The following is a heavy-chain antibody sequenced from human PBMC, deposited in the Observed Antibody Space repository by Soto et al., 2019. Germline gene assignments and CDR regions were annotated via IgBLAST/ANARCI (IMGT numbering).Heavy chain of an antibody. CDR1: GGSFSGYY. V-gene: IGHV4-34*01. Sequence: PSETLSLTCAVYGGSFSGYYWSWIRQPPGKGLEWIGEINHSGSTNYNPSLKSRVTISVDTSKNQFSLKLSSVTAADTAVYYCARVRESSYGFGWFDPWGQGTLVTVSS. J-gene: IGHJ5*02. CDR2: INHSGST. CDR3: ARVRESSYGFGWFDP. D-gene: IGHD1-26*01.